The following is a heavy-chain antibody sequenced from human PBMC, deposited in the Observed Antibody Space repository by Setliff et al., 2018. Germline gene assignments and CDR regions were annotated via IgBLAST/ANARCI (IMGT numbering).Heavy chain of an antibody. CDR1: GGSFSYYY. CDR2: RGPNGST. Sequence: SETLSLTCAVSGGSFSYYYWSWVRQSPGRGLEWIGRRGPNGSTNYNPSLGSRATISFDSSKIELSLRLNSVTAADTAVFYCARHAITSGGRPDYFDNWGPGTLVTVSS. J-gene: IGHJ4*02. V-gene: IGHV4-34*01. CDR3: ARHAITSGGRPDYFDN. D-gene: IGHD2-8*01.